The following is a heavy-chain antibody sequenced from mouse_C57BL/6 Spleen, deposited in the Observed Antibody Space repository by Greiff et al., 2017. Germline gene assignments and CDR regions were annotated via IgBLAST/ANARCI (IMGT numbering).Heavy chain of an antibody. J-gene: IGHJ4*01. D-gene: IGHD4-1*01. CDR3: AQLTGTRCYTMDY. CDR1: GYTFTSYW. Sequence: QVQLQQPGAELVRPGSSVKLSCKASGYTFTSYWMDWVKQRPGQGLAWIGNIYPSDSETHYNQKFKDKATLTVDKSSSTAYMQLSSLTSEDSAVHYCAQLTGTRCYTMDYWGQGTSVTVSS. CDR2: IYPSDSET. V-gene: IGHV1-61*01.